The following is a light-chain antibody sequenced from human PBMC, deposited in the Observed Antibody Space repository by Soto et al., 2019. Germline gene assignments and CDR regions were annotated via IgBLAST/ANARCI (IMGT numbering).Light chain of an antibody. J-gene: IGKJ2*02. Sequence: EIVMTQSPATLSVSPGERATVSCRASQSVGTNLVWYQHRPGQAPRPLIYGASIRATDIPPRFSGSGSGTEFTLTISSLQSEDSAIYFCQQYFYWPPCTFGQGTKVEIK. CDR1: QSVGTN. CDR3: QQYFYWPPCT. V-gene: IGKV3-15*01. CDR2: GAS.